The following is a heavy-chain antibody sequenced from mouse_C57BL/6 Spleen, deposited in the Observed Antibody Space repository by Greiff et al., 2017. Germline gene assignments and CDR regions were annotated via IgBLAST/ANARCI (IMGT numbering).Heavy chain of an antibody. J-gene: IGHJ2*01. CDR1: GYAFSSYW. D-gene: IGHD1-1*01. CDR2: IYPGDGDT. Sequence: QVQLQQSGAELVKPGASVKISCKASGYAFSSYWMNWVKQRPGRGLEWIGQIYPGDGDTNYNGKFKGKATLTADKSSSTAYMQLSSLTSEDSAVYFGARSGSRPYFDCWGQGTTPTVSS. V-gene: IGHV1-80*01. CDR3: ARSGSRPYFDC.